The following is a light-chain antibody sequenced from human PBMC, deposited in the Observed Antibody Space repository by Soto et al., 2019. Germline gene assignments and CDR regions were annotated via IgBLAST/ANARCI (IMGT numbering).Light chain of an antibody. J-gene: IGKJ4*01. V-gene: IGKV3-15*01. CDR3: QQYNNWPTLT. CDR1: QSVSSN. Sequence: EIVMTQSPATLSVSPGERATLSCRASQSVSSNLSWYQQKPGQAPRLLIYGVSTRATGIPARFSGSVSGTEFTLTISSLQSEDFAVYYCQQYNNWPTLTFGGGTKVEIK. CDR2: GVS.